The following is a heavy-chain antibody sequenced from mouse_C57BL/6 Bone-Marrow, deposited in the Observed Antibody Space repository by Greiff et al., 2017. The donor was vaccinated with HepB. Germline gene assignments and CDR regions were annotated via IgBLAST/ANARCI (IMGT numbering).Heavy chain of an antibody. Sequence: EVQVVESGGGLVQSGRSLRLSCATSGFTFSDFYMEWVRQAPGKGLEWIAASRNKANDYTTEYSASVKGRFIVSRDTSQSILYLQMNALRAEDTAIYYCARDAFTTVVPFAYWGQGTLVTVSA. J-gene: IGHJ3*01. V-gene: IGHV7-1*01. D-gene: IGHD1-1*01. CDR3: ARDAFTTVVPFAY. CDR1: GFTFSDFY. CDR2: SRNKANDYTT.